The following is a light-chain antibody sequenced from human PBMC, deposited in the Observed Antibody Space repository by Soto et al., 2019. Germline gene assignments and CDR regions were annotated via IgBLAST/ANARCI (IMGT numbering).Light chain of an antibody. CDR2: AAS. Sequence: DIQMTQSPSSLSASVGDRVTITCQASQGIRSDLGWFQQKPGKAPKRLIYAASTLESGVPSNFSGSGSGTEFTLTISSLQAEDVATYYCLQYYTYPRTFGQGTKLEIK. J-gene: IGKJ2*01. CDR3: LQYYTYPRT. CDR1: QGIRSD. V-gene: IGKV1-17*01.